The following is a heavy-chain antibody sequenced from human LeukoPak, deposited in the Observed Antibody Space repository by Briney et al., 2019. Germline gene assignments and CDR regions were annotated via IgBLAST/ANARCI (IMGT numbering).Heavy chain of an antibody. J-gene: IGHJ4*02. CDR2: ISNRGS. V-gene: IGHV4-59*01. Sequence: ETLSLTCTVSGVSITLYYWTWIRQSPKKGLEWIGDISNRGSNYNPSLSSRLTISTDTSKNHFSLRLTSVSAADTAVYYCARGNYDILSDYSLYSPRGGFDHWGQGILVTVSP. CDR1: GVSITLYY. CDR3: ARGNYDILSDYSLYSPRGGFDH. D-gene: IGHD3-9*01.